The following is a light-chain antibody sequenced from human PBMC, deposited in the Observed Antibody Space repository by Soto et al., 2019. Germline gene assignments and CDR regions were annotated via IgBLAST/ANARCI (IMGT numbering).Light chain of an antibody. Sequence: DIQMTQSPSSVSASIGDRVTITCRASQGINNWLAWYQQTPGKAPNLLIYATSTLQSGVPSRFSGTGSGTEFTLTISSLLPEDFATYYCQQANSFPHTVGGGTKVEIK. CDR3: QQANSFPHT. CDR2: ATS. V-gene: IGKV1-12*01. J-gene: IGKJ4*01. CDR1: QGINNW.